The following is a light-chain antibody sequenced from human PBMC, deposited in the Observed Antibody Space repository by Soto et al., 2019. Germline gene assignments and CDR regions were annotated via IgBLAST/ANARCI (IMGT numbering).Light chain of an antibody. CDR1: ISNIGNNY. V-gene: IGLV1-51*01. Sequence: QSVLTQPPSVSAAPGQKVTISCSGSISNIGNNYVSWYQHLPGTGPKVVIFDNNERPSGTPDRFSGSKSGTSATLVITGLQTGDEADYYCGTWDSSLSADVFGGGTKLTV. CDR2: DNN. CDR3: GTWDSSLSADV. J-gene: IGLJ3*02.